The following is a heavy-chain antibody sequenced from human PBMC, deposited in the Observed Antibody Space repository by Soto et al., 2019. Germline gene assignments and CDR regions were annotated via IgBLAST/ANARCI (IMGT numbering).Heavy chain of an antibody. CDR2: IATYNSNK. CDR1: GDTFTNFG. J-gene: IGHJ5*01. Sequence: HLVQSGPEVKKPGASVTVSCKTSGDTFTNFGLSWVRQAPGQGLEWMGWIATYNSNKNYAPKFQGRLTLTTDTSTSTAYMELKTLGYDDTAVYYCARVLWGVVNWFDSWGQGTLVTVSS. CDR3: ARVLWGVVNWFDS. D-gene: IGHD3-10*01. V-gene: IGHV1-18*01.